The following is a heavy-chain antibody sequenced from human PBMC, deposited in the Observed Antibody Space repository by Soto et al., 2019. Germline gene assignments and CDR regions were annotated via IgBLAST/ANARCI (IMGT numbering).Heavy chain of an antibody. CDR3: ARRLPMYPRRSITGTTVWCDP. CDR1: GYTFTSYD. D-gene: IGHD1-7*01. V-gene: IGHV1-8*01. Sequence: ASVKVSCKASGYTFTSYDINWVRQATGQGLEWMGWMNPNSGNTGYAQKFQGRVTMTRNTSISTAYMELSSLRSENTAVYYCARRLPMYPRRSITGTTVWCDPWGQGTLVTVSS. CDR2: MNPNSGNT. J-gene: IGHJ5*02.